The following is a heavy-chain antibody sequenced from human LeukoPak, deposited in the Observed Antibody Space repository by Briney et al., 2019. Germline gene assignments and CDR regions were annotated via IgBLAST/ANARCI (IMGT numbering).Heavy chain of an antibody. Sequence: GGSLGLSCAASGFTFDDYAMHWVRQAPEKGLEWVSLLSWDGGTSYYADSVKGRFTISRDNSRNSLYLQMNSLRAEDTALYYCAKAGRITVFGVDSPQFYYMDVWGKGTTVTVSS. CDR1: GFTFDDYA. CDR3: AKAGRITVFGVDSPQFYYMDV. J-gene: IGHJ6*03. D-gene: IGHD3-3*01. CDR2: LSWDGGTS. V-gene: IGHV3-43D*03.